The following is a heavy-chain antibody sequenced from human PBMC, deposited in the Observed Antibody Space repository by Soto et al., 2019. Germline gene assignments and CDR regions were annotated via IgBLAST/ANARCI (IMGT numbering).Heavy chain of an antibody. V-gene: IGHV3-7*01. Sequence: EVQLVESGGGLVQPGGSLRLSCAASEFTFDKYYTTWVRQAPGKGPEWVANIKPDGSEQYYVDSVKGRFTISRDNANNSLYLQMNSLRAEDTAVYFCARGNWNYYYGFDVWGQGTTVTVSS. CDR3: ARGNWNYYYGFDV. CDR1: EFTFDKYY. D-gene: IGHD1-20*01. J-gene: IGHJ6*02. CDR2: IKPDGSEQ.